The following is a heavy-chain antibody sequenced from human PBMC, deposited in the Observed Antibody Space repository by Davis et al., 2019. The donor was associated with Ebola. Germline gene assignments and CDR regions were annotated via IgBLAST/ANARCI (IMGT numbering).Heavy chain of an antibody. CDR2: ISSSSSTI. J-gene: IGHJ6*02. Sequence: GESLKISCAAPGFTFSSYSMNWVRQAPGKGLEWVSYISSSSSTIYYADSVKGRFTMSRDNAKNSLYLQMNSLRAEDTALYYCAKGFMVQGVIPYYYGMDVWGQGTTVTVSS. V-gene: IGHV3-48*04. D-gene: IGHD3-10*01. CDR1: GFTFSSYS. CDR3: AKGFMVQGVIPYYYGMDV.